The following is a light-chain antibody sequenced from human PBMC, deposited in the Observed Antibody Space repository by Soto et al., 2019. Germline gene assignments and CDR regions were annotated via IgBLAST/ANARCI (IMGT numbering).Light chain of an antibody. V-gene: IGKV3-15*01. Sequence: EIVMTQSPATLSVSPGERATLSCRASQSVSSNLAWYQQKPGQSPRLLIYGPSTRATGLPARFSGSGSGTEFNLTISSLQSEDSAAYYCQHFNSWPGTFGQGTKVEIK. CDR2: GPS. CDR1: QSVSSN. CDR3: QHFNSWPGT. J-gene: IGKJ1*01.